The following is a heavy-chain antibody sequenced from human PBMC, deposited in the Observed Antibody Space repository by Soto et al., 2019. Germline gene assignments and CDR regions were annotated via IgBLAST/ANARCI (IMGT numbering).Heavy chain of an antibody. CDR1: GFSFNNYA. CDR3: AKDVGGHYCTPTSCLYFFHP. V-gene: IGHV3-23*01. D-gene: IGHD2-2*01. J-gene: IGHJ5*02. Sequence: EVQLLESGGGLVQPGGSLRLSCAASGFSFNNYAMNWVRQAPGQGLEWVSTISDSGSTYYADSVKGRFTISRDNSKNTLYLQMKSLRAEATAVYFCAKDVGGHYCTPTSCLYFFHPWGRGTLVTVSS. CDR2: ISDSGST.